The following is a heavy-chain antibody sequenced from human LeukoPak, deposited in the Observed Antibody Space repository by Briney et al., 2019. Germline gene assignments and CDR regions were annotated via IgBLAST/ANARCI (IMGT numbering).Heavy chain of an antibody. V-gene: IGHV4-39*01. J-gene: IGHJ4*02. Sequence: PSETLSLTCPVSGGSVSSSRYYWGWIRQPPGKGLEWIGSIYYTGSTYYKPSLKSRVTISVDASKNQISLKLSSVTAADAAVYYCARHIRLRFLEYQTTRWGQGTLVTVSS. CDR3: ARHIRLRFLEYQTTR. CDR2: IYYTGST. D-gene: IGHD3-3*01. CDR1: GGSVSSSRYY.